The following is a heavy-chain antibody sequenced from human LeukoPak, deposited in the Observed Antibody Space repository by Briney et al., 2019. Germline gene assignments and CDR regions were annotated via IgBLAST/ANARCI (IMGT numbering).Heavy chain of an antibody. V-gene: IGHV3-48*02. Sequence: GGSLRLSCAASGFTFNSYSMNWVRQAPGKGLEWVSYIGSSGRTIYYADSVKGRLSISRDNAKNSVYLQMNSLRDEDTAVYYCARDTVNPSGYLDYWGQGTLVTVSS. D-gene: IGHD4-17*01. CDR3: ARDTVNPSGYLDY. CDR2: IGSSGRTI. CDR1: GFTFNSYS. J-gene: IGHJ4*02.